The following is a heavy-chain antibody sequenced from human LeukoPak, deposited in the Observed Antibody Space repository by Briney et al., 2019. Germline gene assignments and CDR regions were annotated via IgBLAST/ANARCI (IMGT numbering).Heavy chain of an antibody. CDR2: IYYSGST. CDR3: ARHRPGPNWFDP. Sequence: SQTLSLTCTVSGGSISSSSYYWGWIRQPPGKGLEWIGSIYYSGSTYYNPSLKSRVTISVDTSKNQFSLKLSSVTAADTAVYYCARHRPGPNWFDPWGQGTLVTVSS. V-gene: IGHV4-39*01. J-gene: IGHJ5*02. CDR1: GGSISSSSYY.